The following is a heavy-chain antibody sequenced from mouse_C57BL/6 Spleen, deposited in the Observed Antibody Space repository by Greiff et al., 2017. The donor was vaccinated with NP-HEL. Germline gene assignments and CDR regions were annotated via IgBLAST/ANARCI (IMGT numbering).Heavy chain of an antibody. J-gene: IGHJ3*01. CDR3: ARFYDYVAY. V-gene: IGHV1-82*01. CDR2: IYPGDGDT. Sequence: VQLQQSGPELVKPGASVKISCKASGYAFSSSWMNWVKQRPGKGLEWIGRIYPGDGDTNYNGKFKGKATLTADKSSSTAYMQLSSLTSEDSAVYFCARFYDYVAYWGQGTLVTVSA. CDR1: GYAFSSSW. D-gene: IGHD2-4*01.